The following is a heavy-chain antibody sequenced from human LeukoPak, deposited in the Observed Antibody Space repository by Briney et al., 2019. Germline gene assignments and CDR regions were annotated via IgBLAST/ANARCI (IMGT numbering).Heavy chain of an antibody. Sequence: GASVKVSCKVSGYTLTELSMHWVRQAPGKGLEWMGGFDPEGGETIYAQKFQGRVTMTEDTSTDTAYMELSSLRSEDTAVYYCATAQQYCSSTSCYIGWFDPWGQGTLVTVSS. V-gene: IGHV1-24*01. CDR3: ATAQQYCSSTSCYIGWFDP. J-gene: IGHJ5*02. CDR2: FDPEGGET. CDR1: GYTLTELS. D-gene: IGHD2-2*02.